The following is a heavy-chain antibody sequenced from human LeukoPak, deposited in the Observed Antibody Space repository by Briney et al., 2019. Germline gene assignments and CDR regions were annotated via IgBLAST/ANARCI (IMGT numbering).Heavy chain of an antibody. CDR1: GGSISSGGYY. Sequence: SETLSLTCTASGGSISSGGYYWSWIRQPPGKGLEWIGYIYHSGSTYYNPSLKSRVTISVDRSKNQFSLKPSSVTAADTAVYYCASADLSSGYYHNWFDPWGQGTLVTVSS. CDR3: ASADLSSGYYHNWFDP. V-gene: IGHV4-30-2*01. D-gene: IGHD3-22*01. J-gene: IGHJ5*02. CDR2: IYHSGST.